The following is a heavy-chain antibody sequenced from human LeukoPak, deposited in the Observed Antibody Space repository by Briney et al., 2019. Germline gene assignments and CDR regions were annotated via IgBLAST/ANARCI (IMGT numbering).Heavy chain of an antibody. D-gene: IGHD5-18*01. V-gene: IGHV4-4*07. Sequence: SSETLSLTCTVSGGSISSYYWSWIRQPAGKGLEWIGRIYTSGSTSYNSSLKSRVTMSVDTSKNQFSLKLSSVTAADTAVYYCARYVRGYNYGYSPDYCGQGTLVSVSS. CDR1: GGSISSYY. J-gene: IGHJ4*02. CDR2: IYTSGST. CDR3: ARYVRGYNYGYSPDY.